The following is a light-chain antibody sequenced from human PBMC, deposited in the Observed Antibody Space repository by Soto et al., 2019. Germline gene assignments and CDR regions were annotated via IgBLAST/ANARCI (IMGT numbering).Light chain of an antibody. CDR1: SSDVGGYNY. CDR3: CSYAGSYTLL. J-gene: IGLJ2*01. Sequence: QSVLTQPRSVSGSPGQSVSISCTGTSSDVGGYNYVSWYQQHPGKAPNLMIYDVTKRPSGVPDRFYGSKSGNTASLTISGLQIEDEADYYCCSYAGSYTLLFGGGTKLTVL. CDR2: DVT. V-gene: IGLV2-11*01.